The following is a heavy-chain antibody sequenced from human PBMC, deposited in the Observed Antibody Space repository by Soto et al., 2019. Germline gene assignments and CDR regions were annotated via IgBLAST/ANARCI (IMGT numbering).Heavy chain of an antibody. CDR2: IIPIFGTA. D-gene: IGHD6-19*01. Sequence: QVQLVQSGAEVKKPGSSVKVSCKASGGTFSSYAISWVRQAPGQGLEWMGGIIPIFGTANYAQKFQGRVTITADKSTSTAYMELSSLRTEDTAVDYGAREGVAGTNWFDPWGQGTLVTVSS. CDR1: GGTFSSYA. V-gene: IGHV1-69*06. CDR3: AREGVAGTNWFDP. J-gene: IGHJ5*02.